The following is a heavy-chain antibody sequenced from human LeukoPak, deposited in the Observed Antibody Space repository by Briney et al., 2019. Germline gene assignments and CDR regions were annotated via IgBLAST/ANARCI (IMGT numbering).Heavy chain of an antibody. CDR2: IIPIFGTA. CDR1: GGTFSSYA. Sequence: RASVKVSCKASGGTFSSYAISWVRQAPGQGLEWMGGIIPIFGTANYAQKFQGRVTITADKSTSTAYMELSSLRSEDTAVYYCARVQRCGGDCYPRVGYYYYYMDVWGKGTTVTVSS. V-gene: IGHV1-69*06. CDR3: ARVQRCGGDCYPRVGYYYYYMDV. J-gene: IGHJ6*03. D-gene: IGHD2-21*02.